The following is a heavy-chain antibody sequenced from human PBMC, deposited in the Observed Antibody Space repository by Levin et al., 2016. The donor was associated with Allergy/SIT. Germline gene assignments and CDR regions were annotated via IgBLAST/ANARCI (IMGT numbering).Heavy chain of an antibody. D-gene: IGHD3-16*02. CDR3: ATCLAEVSCYYYYGMDV. Sequence: ASVKVSCKVSGYTLTELSMHWVRQAPGKGLEWMGGFDPEDGETIYAQKFQGRVTMTEDTSTDTAYMELSSLRSEDTAVYYCATCLAEVSCYYYYGMDVWGQGTTVTVSS. CDR2: FDPEDGET. CDR1: GYTLTELS. V-gene: IGHV1-24*01. J-gene: IGHJ6*02.